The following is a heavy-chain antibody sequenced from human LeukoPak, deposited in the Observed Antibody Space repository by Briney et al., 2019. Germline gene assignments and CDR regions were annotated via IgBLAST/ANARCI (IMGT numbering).Heavy chain of an antibody. Sequence: GGSLRLSCAASGLTFSSYGMHWVRQAPGKGLEWVAVIWYDGSNKYYADSVKGRFTISRDNSKNTLYLQMNSLRAEDTAVYYCARGGDIVVVPAAMSLDYWGQGTLVTVSS. D-gene: IGHD2-2*01. CDR1: GLTFSSYG. CDR2: IWYDGSNK. J-gene: IGHJ4*02. V-gene: IGHV3-33*01. CDR3: ARGGDIVVVPAAMSLDY.